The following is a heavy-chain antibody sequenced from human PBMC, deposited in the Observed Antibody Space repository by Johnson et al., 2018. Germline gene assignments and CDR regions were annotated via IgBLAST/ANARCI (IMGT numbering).Heavy chain of an antibody. CDR3: AKDTDTDDAFDI. CDR2: ISYDGSNK. Sequence: VQLVETGGGVVQPGRSLRLSCAASGFTFSSYGMHWVRQAPGKGLEWVAVISYDGSNKYYADSVKGRFIISRDNSKNTLYLQMNSLRAEDKAVYYCAKDTDTDDAFDIWGQGTMVTVSS. D-gene: IGHD4-17*01. V-gene: IGHV3-30*18. J-gene: IGHJ3*02. CDR1: GFTFSSYG.